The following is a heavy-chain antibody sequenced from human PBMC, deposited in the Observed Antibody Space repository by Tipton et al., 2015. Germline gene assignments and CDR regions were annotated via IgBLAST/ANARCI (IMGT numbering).Heavy chain of an antibody. J-gene: IGHJ4*02. V-gene: IGHV4-59*01. CDR3: ARLGRWLQSPFDN. D-gene: IGHD5-24*01. CDR1: GGSMTNYY. Sequence: TLSLTCTVSGGSMTNYYWSWIRQPPGKGLEWIGNIFFSGATNYNPSLESRVTITVETAKNQFSLTVNSVTAADTAVYYCARLGRWLQSPFDNWGQGSLVPVS. CDR2: IFFSGAT.